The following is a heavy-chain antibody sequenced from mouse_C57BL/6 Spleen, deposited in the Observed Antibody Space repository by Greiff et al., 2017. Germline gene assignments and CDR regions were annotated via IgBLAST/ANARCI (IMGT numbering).Heavy chain of an antibody. D-gene: IGHD1-1*01. CDR3: ARLTVVATNWDFDV. CDR1: GFTFTSYG. V-gene: IGHV5-6*01. J-gene: IGHJ1*03. Sequence: EVQLVESGGDLVRPGGSLKLSCAASGFTFTSYGMSWVRRTPDKRLEWVATFSSGGSYTYYPDSVKGRFTISRDNAKNTLYLQMSSLKSEDKALYFCARLTVVATNWDFDVWGTGTTVTVSA. CDR2: FSSGGSYT.